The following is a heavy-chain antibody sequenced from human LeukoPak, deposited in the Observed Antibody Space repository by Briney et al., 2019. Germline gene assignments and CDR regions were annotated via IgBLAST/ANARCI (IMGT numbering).Heavy chain of an antibody. CDR1: GFRFSSYA. CDR2: ISGSGVST. Sequence: GGSLRLSCAASGFRFSSYAMSWVRQAPGKGLEWVSAISGSGVSTYYADSVKGRFTVSRDNSKNTLYLQMSSLRAEDTAVYYCARGSSTSCQDYWGQGTLVTVS. V-gene: IGHV3-23*01. D-gene: IGHD2-2*01. CDR3: ARGSSTSCQDY. J-gene: IGHJ4*02.